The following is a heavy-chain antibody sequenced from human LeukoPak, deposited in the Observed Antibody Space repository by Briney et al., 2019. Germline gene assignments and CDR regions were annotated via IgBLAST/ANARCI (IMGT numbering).Heavy chain of an antibody. CDR2: INHSGST. CDR1: GGSFIGYY. Sequence: PSETLSLTCAVYGGSFIGYYWSWIRQPPGKGLEWIGEINHSGSTNYNPSLKSRVTISVDTSKNQFSLKLSSVTAADTAVYYCARLSSDRLDPWGQGTLVTVSS. J-gene: IGHJ5*02. D-gene: IGHD3-10*01. CDR3: ARLSSDRLDP. V-gene: IGHV4-34*01.